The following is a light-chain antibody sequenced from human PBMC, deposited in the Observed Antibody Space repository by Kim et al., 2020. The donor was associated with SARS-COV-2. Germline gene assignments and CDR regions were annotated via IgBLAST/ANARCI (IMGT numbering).Light chain of an antibody. CDR2: DNY. J-gene: IGLJ1*01. CDR3: GTWDTSLSDGGV. Sequence: QKVPISCSGSSSNIGNNYVSWYQQLPGTAPKLLIYDNYKRPSGIPDRFSGSKSGTSATLGITGLQTGDEADYYCGTWDTSLSDGGVFGTGTKVTVL. CDR1: SSNIGNNY. V-gene: IGLV1-51*01.